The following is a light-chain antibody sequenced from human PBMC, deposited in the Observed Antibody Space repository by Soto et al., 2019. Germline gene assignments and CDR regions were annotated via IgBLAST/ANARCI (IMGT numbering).Light chain of an antibody. CDR1: NSKIGRQT. J-gene: IGLJ1*01. Sequence: QSVLTQPPSASGTRGQWVTMCCWGGNSKIGRQTVNWYQHLPGTSPTLLILSNNQSPSGPPSRFSLPKSVTSASLAISGLQSGDEVYYYCAAWHDSLNGLYVFGSGTKSPS. V-gene: IGLV1-44*01. CDR2: SNN. CDR3: AAWHDSLNGLYV.